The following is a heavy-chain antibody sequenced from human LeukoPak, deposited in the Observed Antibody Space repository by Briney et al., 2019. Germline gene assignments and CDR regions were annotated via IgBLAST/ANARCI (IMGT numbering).Heavy chain of an antibody. D-gene: IGHD2-2*01. CDR3: AKMESRVVPAAPFDY. CDR1: GFTFSSYA. CDR2: ISGSGGST. J-gene: IGHJ4*02. V-gene: IGHV3-23*01. Sequence: PGGSLRLSCAASGFTFSSYAMSWVRQAPGKGLEWVSAISGSGGSTYYADSVKGRFTISRDNSKNTLYLQMNSLRAKDTAVYYCAKMESRVVPAAPFDYWGQGTLVTVSS.